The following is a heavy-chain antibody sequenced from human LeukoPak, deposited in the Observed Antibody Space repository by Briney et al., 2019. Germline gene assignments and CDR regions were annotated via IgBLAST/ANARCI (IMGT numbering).Heavy chain of an antibody. V-gene: IGHV3-7*03. CDR3: ARGDVVVPAARSGYYYRMDV. CDR2: IKKGGSEK. Sequence: PGGSLRLSCAASGFTFSSYWMSWVRHAPGKGLEWVANIKKGGSEKYYVDSVKGRFTISRDNAKNSLYLQMNSVRAEDTAVYYCARGDVVVPAARSGYYYRMDVWGQGTTVTVSS. D-gene: IGHD2-2*01. J-gene: IGHJ6*02. CDR1: GFTFSSYW.